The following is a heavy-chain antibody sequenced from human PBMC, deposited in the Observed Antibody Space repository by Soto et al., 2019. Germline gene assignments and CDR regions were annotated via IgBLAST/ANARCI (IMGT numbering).Heavy chain of an antibody. J-gene: IGHJ4*02. CDR2: IIPIFGTA. CDR3: GRGRGMATIQVDFAY. D-gene: IGHD5-12*01. CDR1: GGTFSSYA. Sequence: SVKVSCKASGGTFSSYAISWVRQAPGQGLEWMGGIIPIFGTANYAQKFQGRVTITADESTSTAYMELSSLRSEDTAVYYCGRGRGMATIQVDFAYWGQGTLVTVSS. V-gene: IGHV1-69*13.